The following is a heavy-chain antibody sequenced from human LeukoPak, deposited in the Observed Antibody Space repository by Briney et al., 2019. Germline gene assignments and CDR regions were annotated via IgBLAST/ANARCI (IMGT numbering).Heavy chain of an antibody. D-gene: IGHD3-3*01. CDR1: GFAVSSNY. CDR2: IYTGDST. Sequence: GGSLRLSCAASGFAVSSNYMNWVRQAPGKGLEWVSVIYTGDSTYYADSVKGRFTISRDNSKNTLYLQMNSLRAEDTAVYYCARGAYYDFWSGYRSFDYWGQGTLVTVSS. CDR3: ARGAYYDFWSGYRSFDY. J-gene: IGHJ4*02. V-gene: IGHV3-53*01.